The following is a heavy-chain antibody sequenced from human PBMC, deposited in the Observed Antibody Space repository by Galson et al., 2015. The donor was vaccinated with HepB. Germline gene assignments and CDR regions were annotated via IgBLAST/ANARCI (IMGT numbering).Heavy chain of an antibody. V-gene: IGHV3-64D*06. D-gene: IGHD4-17*01. J-gene: IGHJ4*02. CDR1: GFTFSSYA. CDR2: ISSNGGST. Sequence: SLRLSCAASGFTFSSYAMHWVRQAPGKGLEYVSAISSNGGSTYYADSVKGRFTISRDNSKNTLYLQMSSLRAEDTAVYYCVKDLRGMTTAFLSDFDYWGQGTLVTVSS. CDR3: VKDLRGMTTAFLSDFDY.